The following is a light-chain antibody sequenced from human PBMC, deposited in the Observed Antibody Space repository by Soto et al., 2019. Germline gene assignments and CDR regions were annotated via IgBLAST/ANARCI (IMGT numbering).Light chain of an antibody. V-gene: IGLV2-8*01. CDR2: AVN. Sequence: LTQPPSASGSPGQSVTISCTGTSSDVGGYNYVSWYQQHPGKAPELLTYAVNKRPSGVPDRFSGSKSGNTASLTVSGLQAEDEADYYCSSYAGNNKFVFGTGTKV. CDR1: SSDVGGYNY. CDR3: SSYAGNNKFV. J-gene: IGLJ1*01.